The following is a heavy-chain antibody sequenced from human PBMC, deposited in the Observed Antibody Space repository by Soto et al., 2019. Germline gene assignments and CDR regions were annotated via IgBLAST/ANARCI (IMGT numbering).Heavy chain of an antibody. CDR3: ARRIAVAGLDY. V-gene: IGHV3-23*01. CDR1: GFTFSSYA. D-gene: IGHD6-19*01. J-gene: IGHJ4*02. CDR2: ISGSGGST. Sequence: GGSLSLSCAASGFTFSSYAMSWVRQAPGKGLEWVSAISGSGGSTYYADSVKGRFTISRDNSKNTLYLQMNSLRAEDTAVYYCARRIAVAGLDYWGQGTLVTVSS.